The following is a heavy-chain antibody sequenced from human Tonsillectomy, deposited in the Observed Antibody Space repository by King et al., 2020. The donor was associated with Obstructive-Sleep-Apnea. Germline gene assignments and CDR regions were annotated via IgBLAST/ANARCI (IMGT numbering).Heavy chain of an antibody. V-gene: IGHV3-30*04. Sequence: VQLVESGGGVVQPKRSLRLSCAASGFTFSNYAMHWVRQAPGKGLQWVAVISSDGTNEHYADSVKGRFTISRDDSKSTLYLQMNSLRAEDMAVYYCARDADVVVLPAAYCFDHWGQGTQVTVSP. D-gene: IGHD2-2*01. CDR1: GFTFSNYA. CDR2: ISSDGTNE. CDR3: ARDADVVVLPAAYCFDH. J-gene: IGHJ4*02.